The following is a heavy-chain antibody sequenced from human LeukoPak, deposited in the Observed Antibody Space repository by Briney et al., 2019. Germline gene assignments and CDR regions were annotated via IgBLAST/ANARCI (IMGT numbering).Heavy chain of an antibody. Sequence: GGSLRLSCVASGFTVSTNYMSWVRQAPGKGLEWVSVIYSGGSTYYADSVKGRFTISRDNSKNTLYLQMNSLRVEDTAVYYCAREHSSTQFDCWGQGTLVIVSS. CDR1: GFTVSTNY. J-gene: IGHJ4*02. CDR3: AREHSSTQFDC. V-gene: IGHV3-66*01. CDR2: IYSGGST. D-gene: IGHD2-15*01.